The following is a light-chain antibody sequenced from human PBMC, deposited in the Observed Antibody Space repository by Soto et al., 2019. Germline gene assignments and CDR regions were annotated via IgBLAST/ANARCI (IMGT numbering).Light chain of an antibody. CDR1: RIILYSSNNKNY. Sequence: DIVMTQSPDFLAVSLGERATINCKSTRIILYSSNNKNYLAWYQQKPGQPPKLLIYWASTRESGVPDRFSGSGSGTDFTLTISSLQAEDVAVYYCQQYYSTPLTFGGGTKVDIK. CDR2: WAS. J-gene: IGKJ4*01. CDR3: QQYYSTPLT. V-gene: IGKV4-1*01.